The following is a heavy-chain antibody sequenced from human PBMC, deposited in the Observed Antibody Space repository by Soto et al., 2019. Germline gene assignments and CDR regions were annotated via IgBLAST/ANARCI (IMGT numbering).Heavy chain of an antibody. CDR3: AKDREALLMDV. J-gene: IGHJ6*02. CDR2: ISYDGSNK. Sequence: PGGSLRLSCAASGFTFSSYGMHWVRQAPGKGLEWVAVISYDGSNKYYADSVKGRFTIPRDNSKNTLYLQMNSLRAEDTAVYYCAKDREALLMDVWGQGTTVTVSS. CDR1: GFTFSSYG. V-gene: IGHV3-30*18. D-gene: IGHD1-26*01.